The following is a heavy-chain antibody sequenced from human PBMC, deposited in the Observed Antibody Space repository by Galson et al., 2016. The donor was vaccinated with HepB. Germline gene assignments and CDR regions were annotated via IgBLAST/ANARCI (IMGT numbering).Heavy chain of an antibody. D-gene: IGHD1-7*01. CDR1: GFTFISYA. CDR2: ITGSGGRI. CDR3: ARELWNYNSFDM. J-gene: IGHJ3*02. V-gene: IGHV3-23*01. Sequence: SLRLSCAASGFTFISYAMSRVRQAPGKGLEWVSTITGSGGRITYADSVKVRFTISRDNSKNTLYLQMNSLRVQDTAVYYCARELWNYNSFDMWGQGKMVTVSS.